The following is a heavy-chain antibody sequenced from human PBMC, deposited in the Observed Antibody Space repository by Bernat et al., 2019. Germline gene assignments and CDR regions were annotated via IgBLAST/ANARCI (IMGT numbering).Heavy chain of an antibody. J-gene: IGHJ4*02. CDR2: IYYSGRT. Sequence: QLQLQESGPGLVKPSETLSLTCTVSGGSISTSSYYWGWIRQPPGKGLEWIGSIYYSGRTYDNPSLKSRVTISVDTSKNQFSLKLSFVTAADTAVYYCARLLYDRSGYYYFDHWGQGTLVTVSS. D-gene: IGHD3-22*01. CDR3: ARLLYDRSGYYYFDH. CDR1: GGSISTSSYY. V-gene: IGHV4-39*01.